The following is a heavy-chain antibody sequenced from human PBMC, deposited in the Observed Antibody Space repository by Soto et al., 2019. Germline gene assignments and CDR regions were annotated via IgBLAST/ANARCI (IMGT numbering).Heavy chain of an antibody. Sequence: QVQLVESGGGVVQPGRSLRLSCAASGFIFSTYGMHWVRQAPGKGLEWVAVISYDGRDILYADSVKGRFTISRAASKNTLYLQMNSLRAEDTAMYYCVQDRYYDSSGYYPSYWGQGTLVTVSS. D-gene: IGHD3-22*01. CDR3: VQDRYYDSSGYYPSY. CDR1: GFIFSTYG. CDR2: ISYDGRDI. J-gene: IGHJ4*02. V-gene: IGHV3-30*18.